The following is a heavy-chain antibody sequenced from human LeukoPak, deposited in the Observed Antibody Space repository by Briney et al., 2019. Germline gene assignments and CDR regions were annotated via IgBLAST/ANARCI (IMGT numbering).Heavy chain of an antibody. CDR2: INHSGST. CDR1: GGSFSGYY. CDR3: ARGPSYGRYYYYGMDV. D-gene: IGHD5-18*01. J-gene: IGHJ6*02. Sequence: SDTLSLTCAVYGGSFSGYYWRWIRQPPGKGLEGIGEINHSGSTNYNPSLKSRVTISVDTSKNQFSLKLSSVTAADTAVYYCARGPSYGRYYYYGMDVWGQGTTVAVSS. V-gene: IGHV4-34*01.